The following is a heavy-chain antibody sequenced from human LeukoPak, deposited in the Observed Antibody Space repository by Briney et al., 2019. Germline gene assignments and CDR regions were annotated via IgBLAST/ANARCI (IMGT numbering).Heavy chain of an antibody. J-gene: IGHJ5*02. CDR1: GFTFSSYW. V-gene: IGHV3-7*01. Sequence: PGGSLRLSCAASGFTFSSYWMSWVRQAPGKGLEWVANIKQDGSEKYYVDSVKGRFTISRDNAKNSLYLRMDSLRAEDTAVYYCAKARGVSWFDPWGQGTLVTVSS. CDR3: AKARGVSWFDP. CDR2: IKQDGSEK. D-gene: IGHD3-10*01.